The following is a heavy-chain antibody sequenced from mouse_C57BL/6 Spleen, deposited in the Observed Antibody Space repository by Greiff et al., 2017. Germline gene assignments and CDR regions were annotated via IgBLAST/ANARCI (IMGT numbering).Heavy chain of an antibody. V-gene: IGHV5-4*01. CDR3: AREGTGPVFDD. CDR1: GFTFSSYA. D-gene: IGHD4-1*01. Sequence: EVMLVESGGGLVKPGGSLKLSCAASGFTFSSYAMSWVRQTPEKRLEWVATISDGGSYTYYPDNVKGRFTISRDNAKNNLYLQMSHLKSEDTAMYYCAREGTGPVFDDWGKGTTLTVSS. J-gene: IGHJ2*01. CDR2: ISDGGSYT.